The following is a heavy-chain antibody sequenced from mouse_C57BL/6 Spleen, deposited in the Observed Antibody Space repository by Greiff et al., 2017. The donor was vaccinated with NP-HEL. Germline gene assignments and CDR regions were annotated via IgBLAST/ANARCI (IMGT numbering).Heavy chain of an antibody. Sequence: EVQLVESGGGLVQPKGSLKLSCAASGFTFNTYAMHWVRQAPGKGLEWVARIRSKSSNYATYYADSVKDRFTISRDDSQSMLYLQMNNLKTEDTAMYYCVRGYSYDGYYVIAYWGQGTLVTVSA. V-gene: IGHV10-3*01. CDR1: GFTFNTYA. CDR2: IRSKSSNYAT. D-gene: IGHD2-3*01. CDR3: VRGYSYDGYYVIAY. J-gene: IGHJ3*01.